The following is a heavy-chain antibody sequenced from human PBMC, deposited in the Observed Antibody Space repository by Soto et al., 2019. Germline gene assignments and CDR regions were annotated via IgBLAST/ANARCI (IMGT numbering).Heavy chain of an antibody. V-gene: IGHV4-4*02. Sequence: QVQLQESGPGLVKPSGILSLTCAVSGDSISNGHWWGWVRQPPGRGLGWIGEIYHSGTTNYSPSLKSRVAIFVDKSKNLFSLELRSVTAADTAVYYCARAGTWFGDPGGIDYWGQGTLVTVSS. J-gene: IGHJ4*02. CDR3: ARAGTWFGDPGGIDY. D-gene: IGHD3-10*01. CDR2: IYHSGTT. CDR1: GDSISNGHW.